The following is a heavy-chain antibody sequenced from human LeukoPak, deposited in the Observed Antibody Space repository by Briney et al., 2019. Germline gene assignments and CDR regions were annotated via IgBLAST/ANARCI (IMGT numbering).Heavy chain of an antibody. CDR2: IYSGGGT. CDR1: GFTLNTYS. J-gene: IGHJ4*02. Sequence: GGSLRLSCAASGFTLNTYSMNWVRQAPGKGLEWVSVIYSGGGTDYADSVKGRFTISRDSSKNTLYLQMNSLRAEDTAVYYCARVDSGRYYSDYWGQGTLVTVSS. V-gene: IGHV3-53*01. CDR3: ARVDSGRYYSDY. D-gene: IGHD1-26*01.